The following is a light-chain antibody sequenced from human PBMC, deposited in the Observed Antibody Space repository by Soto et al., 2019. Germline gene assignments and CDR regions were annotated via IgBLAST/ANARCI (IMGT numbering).Light chain of an antibody. J-gene: IGKJ1*01. CDR1: QSVSSN. CDR3: QQYNKWPQT. V-gene: IGKV3-15*01. CDR2: GAS. Sequence: DIVMTQSPATLSVSPGERATLSCRASQSVSSNLAWYQQKPGQAPRLLIYGASTRATGIPARFSGSGSGTEFTLTISSLQSEDIAVYYCQQYNKWPQTFGQGTKVDI.